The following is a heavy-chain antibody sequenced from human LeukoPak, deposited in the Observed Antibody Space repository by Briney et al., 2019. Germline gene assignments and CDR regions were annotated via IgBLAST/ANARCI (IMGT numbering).Heavy chain of an antibody. CDR1: GYTLPELS. CDR3: ATMAATIRSYYHYMDV. CDR2: FDPEDGEK. Sequence: ASVKVSCKVSGYTLPELSMHWVRQAPGKELAGMGGFDPEDGEKIYAQKFQVTVTMTEDTSTDTAYMELSSLRSEDTAVYYCATMAATIRSYYHYMDVWGKGTTVTVSS. V-gene: IGHV1-24*01. J-gene: IGHJ6*03. D-gene: IGHD2-15*01.